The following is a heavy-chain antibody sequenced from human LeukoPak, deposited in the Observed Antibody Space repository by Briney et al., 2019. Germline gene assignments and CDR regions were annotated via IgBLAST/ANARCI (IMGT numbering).Heavy chain of an antibody. J-gene: IGHJ4*02. CDR3: ARGIAVAGPDFDY. V-gene: IGHV3-48*03. CDR2: ISSSGSPI. Sequence: PGGSLRLSCAASGFTFSSYEMNWVRQAPGKGVEGGSYISSSGSPIYYADSVKGRFTISRDNAKNSLYLQMNSLRAEDTAVYYCARGIAVAGPDFDYWGQGTLVTVSS. CDR1: GFTFSSYE. D-gene: IGHD6-19*01.